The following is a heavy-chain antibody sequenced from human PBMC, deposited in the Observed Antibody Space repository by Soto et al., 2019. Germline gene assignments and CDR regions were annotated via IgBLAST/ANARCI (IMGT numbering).Heavy chain of an antibody. CDR2: IYYSGST. CDR3: ARVNPSRLGELSSYAFDI. CDR1: GGSISSGGYY. V-gene: IGHV4-31*03. Sequence: PSETLSLTCTVSGGSISSGGYYWSWIRQHPGKGLEWIGYIYYSGSTYYNPSLKSRVTISVDTSKNQFSLKLSSVTAADTAVYYCARVNPSRLGELSSYAFDIWGQGTMVTVSS. D-gene: IGHD3-16*02. J-gene: IGHJ3*02.